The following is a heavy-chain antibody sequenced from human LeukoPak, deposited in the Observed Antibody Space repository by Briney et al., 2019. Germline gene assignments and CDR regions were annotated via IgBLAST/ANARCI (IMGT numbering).Heavy chain of an antibody. Sequence: GGSLRLSCAASGFTFSSYAMTWVRQAPGKELEWVSSSSGSGGSTYYADSVKGRFTIPRDNSKNTLYLQMNRLRAEDTAVYYCAKDRGISGSYYTLDYWGQGTLVTVSS. V-gene: IGHV3-23*01. D-gene: IGHD1-26*01. CDR2: SSGSGGST. CDR1: GFTFSSYA. CDR3: AKDRGISGSYYTLDY. J-gene: IGHJ4*02.